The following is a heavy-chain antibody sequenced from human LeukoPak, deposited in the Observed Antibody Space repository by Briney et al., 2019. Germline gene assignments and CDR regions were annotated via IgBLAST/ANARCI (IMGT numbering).Heavy chain of an antibody. V-gene: IGHV4-4*07. CDR2: IYTSGST. J-gene: IGHJ5*02. D-gene: IGHD5-12*01. CDR1: GGSISSYY. CDR3: ARGLRGYSGYVNWFDP. Sequence: SETLSLTCTVSGGSISSYYGSWIRQPAGKGLEWIGRIYTSGSTNYNPSLKSRVTMSVDTSKNQFSLKLSSVTAADTAVYYCARGLRGYSGYVNWFDPWGQGTLVTVSS.